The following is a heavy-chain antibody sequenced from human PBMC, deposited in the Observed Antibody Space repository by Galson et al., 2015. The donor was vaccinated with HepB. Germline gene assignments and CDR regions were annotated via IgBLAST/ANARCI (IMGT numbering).Heavy chain of an antibody. J-gene: IGHJ3*02. D-gene: IGHD6-19*01. CDR3: ATEPIAVAGTDAFDI. Sequence: SLRLSCAASGFTFSSYAMHWVCQAPGKGLEWVADISYDRSNKYYADSVKGRFTISRDNSKNTLYLQMNSLRAEDTVVYYCATEPIAVAGTDAFDIWGQGTMVTVSS. CDR2: ISYDRSNK. CDR1: GFTFSSYA. V-gene: IGHV3-30-3*01.